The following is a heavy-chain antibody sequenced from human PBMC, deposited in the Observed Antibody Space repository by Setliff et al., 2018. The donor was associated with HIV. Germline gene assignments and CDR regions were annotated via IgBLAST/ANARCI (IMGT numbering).Heavy chain of an antibody. CDR1: GFTFSGSA. J-gene: IGHJ4*02. V-gene: IGHV3-73*01. CDR2: IRSKANSYAT. Sequence: PGGSLRLSCAASGFTFSGSAMHWVRQASGKGLEWVGRIRSKANSYATAYAASVKGRFTISRDDSKNTAYLQMNSLKTEDTAVYYCTRRYYDNSGSFRYWGQGTLVTVSS. CDR3: TRRYYDNSGSFRY. D-gene: IGHD3-22*01.